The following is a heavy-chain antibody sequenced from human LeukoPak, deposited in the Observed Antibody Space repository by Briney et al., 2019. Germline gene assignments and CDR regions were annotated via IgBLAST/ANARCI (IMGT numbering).Heavy chain of an antibody. CDR2: MNPNSGNT. CDR1: GYTFTSYD. CDR3: ARVSMVWGVIRYYYGMDV. J-gene: IGHJ6*02. V-gene: IGHV1-8*01. Sequence: ASVKVSCKASGYTFTSYDINWVRQATGQGLEWMGWMNPNSGNTGYAQKFQGRVTMTRNTSISTAYMELSSLRSEDTAVYYCARVSMVWGVIRYYYGMDVWGQGTTVTVSS. D-gene: IGHD3-10*01.